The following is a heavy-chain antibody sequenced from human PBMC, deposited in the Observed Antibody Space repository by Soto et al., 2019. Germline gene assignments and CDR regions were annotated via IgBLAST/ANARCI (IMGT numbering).Heavy chain of an antibody. CDR1: GFTFRNFG. CDR3: AKAVPPFVVVTASDY. D-gene: IGHD2-21*02. V-gene: IGHV3-30*18. J-gene: IGHJ4*02. CDR2: ISYDGTNK. Sequence: LRLSCAASGFTFRNFGMHWVRQAPGKGLEWVAVISYDGTNKYYADSVKGRFTISRDKSKNTLYLQINSLRAEDTAVYYCAKAVPPFVVVTASDYWGQGTLVTVSS.